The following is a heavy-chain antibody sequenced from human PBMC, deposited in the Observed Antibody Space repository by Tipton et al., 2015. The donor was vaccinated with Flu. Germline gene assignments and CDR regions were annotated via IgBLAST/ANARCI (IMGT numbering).Heavy chain of an antibody. J-gene: IGHJ4*02. CDR2: ISSSGNTI. Sequence: GSLRLSCAASGFTFSSYEMNWVRQAPGKGLEWLSYISSSGNTISYADSVRGRFTISRDNSRNSLYLQMNSLRPEDTAFYYCAKDLVFRGGYNLPDYWGQGTLVTVSS. V-gene: IGHV3-48*03. D-gene: IGHD5-24*01. CDR1: GFTFSSYE. CDR3: AKDLVFRGGYNLPDY.